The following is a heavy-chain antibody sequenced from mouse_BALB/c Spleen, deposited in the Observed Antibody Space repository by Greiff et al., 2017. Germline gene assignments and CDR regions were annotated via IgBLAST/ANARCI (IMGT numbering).Heavy chain of an antibody. CDR1: GFTFTDYY. J-gene: IGHJ3*01. CDR3: ARALSYYGYYGWFAY. D-gene: IGHD2-10*01. V-gene: IGHV7-3*02. CDR2: IRNKATGYTT. Sequence: EVKLVESGGGLVQPGGSLRLSCATSGFTFTDYYMSWVRQPPGKALEWLGFIRNKATGYTTEYSASVKGRFTISRDNSQSILYLQMNTLRAEYSATYYCARALSYYGYYGWFAYWGQGTLVTVSA.